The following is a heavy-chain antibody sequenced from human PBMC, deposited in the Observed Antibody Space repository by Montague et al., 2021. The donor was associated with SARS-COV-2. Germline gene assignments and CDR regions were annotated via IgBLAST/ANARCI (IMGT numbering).Heavy chain of an antibody. Sequence: CAISGDSVSSTSAAWNWIRQSPSRGLEWLGRTYFTSKWSSEYALSVKSRLIISPDTSKNQSSLRLMSVTPDDTAVYYCARAYCSSTSCYPIDYWSQGTLVTVSS. J-gene: IGHJ4*02. CDR2: TYFTSKWSS. V-gene: IGHV6-1*01. D-gene: IGHD2-2*01. CDR1: GDSVSSTSAA. CDR3: ARAYCSSTSCYPIDY.